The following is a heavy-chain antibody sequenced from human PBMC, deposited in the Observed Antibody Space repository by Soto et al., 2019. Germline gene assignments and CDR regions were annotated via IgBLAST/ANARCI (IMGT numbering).Heavy chain of an antibody. CDR1: GFTVSSNY. CDR3: ARGSGYSGYDPNYYYYYYMDV. V-gene: IGHV3-66*01. J-gene: IGHJ6*03. Sequence: GESLKISCAASGFTVSSNYMSWVRQAPGKGLEWVSVIYSGGSTYYADSVKGRFTISRDNSKNTLYLQMNSLRAEDTAVYYCARGSGYSGYDPNYYYYYYMDVWGKGTTVTVSS. D-gene: IGHD5-12*01. CDR2: IYSGGST.